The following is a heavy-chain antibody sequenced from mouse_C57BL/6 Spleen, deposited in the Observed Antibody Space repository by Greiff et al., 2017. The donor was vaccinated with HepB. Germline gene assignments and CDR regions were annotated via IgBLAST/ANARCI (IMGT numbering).Heavy chain of an antibody. CDR2: ISDGGSYT. CDR3: ARGGTTVVARYFDV. Sequence: EVQRVESGGGLVKPGGSLKLSCAASGFTFSSYAMSWVRQTPEKRLEWVATISDGGSYTYYPDNVKGRFTISRDNAKNNLYLQMSHLKSEDTAMYHCARGGTTVVARYFDVWGTGTTVTVSS. J-gene: IGHJ1*03. D-gene: IGHD1-1*01. V-gene: IGHV5-4*01. CDR1: GFTFSSYA.